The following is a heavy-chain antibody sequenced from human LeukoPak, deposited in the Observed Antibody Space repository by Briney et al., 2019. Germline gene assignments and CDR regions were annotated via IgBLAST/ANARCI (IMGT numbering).Heavy chain of an antibody. CDR2: ISAYNGNT. V-gene: IGHV1-18*01. D-gene: IGHD3-22*01. CDR3: ARDPITYYYDSSAYSDY. CDR1: GYTFTTYG. Sequence: GASVKVSCKASGYTFTTYGINWVRQAPGQGLEWMGWISAYNGNTNYAQKLQGRVSMTTDTSTSTAYMELRSLRSDDTAVYYCARDPITYYYDSSAYSDYWGQGTLVTVSS. J-gene: IGHJ4*02.